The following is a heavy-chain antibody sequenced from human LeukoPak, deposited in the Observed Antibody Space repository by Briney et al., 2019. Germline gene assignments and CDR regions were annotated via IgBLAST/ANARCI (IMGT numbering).Heavy chain of an antibody. J-gene: IGHJ4*02. CDR3: VRARRQWLVGANIRRDNPPYYYDY. V-gene: IGHV4-39*07. Sequence: SEALSLTCTVSGDSHSSSSYYWGWIRQSPGKGLEWIGRIYYGGSTHYKSSLKSRVNISVDTSKNQFFLKLNSVTGPDTVVDFCVRARRQWLVGANIRRDNPPYYYDYWGQGILVTVSS. D-gene: IGHD6-19*01. CDR2: IYYGGST. CDR1: GDSHSSSSYY.